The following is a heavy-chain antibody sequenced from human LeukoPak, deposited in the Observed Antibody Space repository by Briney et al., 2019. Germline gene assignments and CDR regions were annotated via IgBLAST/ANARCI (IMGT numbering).Heavy chain of an antibody. CDR2: IYYSGST. CDR3: ATRYGDYDTYYFMDV. CDR1: GYSITSGYY. J-gene: IGHJ6*03. D-gene: IGHD4-17*01. Sequence: SETLSLTCIVSGYSITSGYYWGWIRQPPGKGLEWIGSIYYSGSTYYNPSLKSRVTISVDTSKTQFSLKLSSVTAADTAVYYCATRYGDYDTYYFMDVWGKGTTVTISS. V-gene: IGHV4-38-2*02.